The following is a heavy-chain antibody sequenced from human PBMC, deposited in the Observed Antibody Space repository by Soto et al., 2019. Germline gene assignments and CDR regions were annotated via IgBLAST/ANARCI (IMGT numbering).Heavy chain of an antibody. V-gene: IGHV4-59*08. CDR3: VRHSTSITIFGVVSEHFDY. J-gene: IGHJ4*02. CDR2: NYYSGST. CDR1: GGSISSYY. D-gene: IGHD3-3*01. Sequence: SETLSLTCTVSGGSISSYYWSWIRQPPGKGLEWIGYNYYSGSTNYNPSLKSRVTISVDTSKNQFSLKLSSVTAADTAVYYCVRHSTSITIFGVVSEHFDYWGQGTLVTVSS.